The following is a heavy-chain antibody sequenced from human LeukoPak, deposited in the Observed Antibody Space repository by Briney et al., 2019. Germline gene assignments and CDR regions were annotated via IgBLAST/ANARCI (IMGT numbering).Heavy chain of an antibody. CDR1: GFTVSSNY. Sequence: GGSLRLSCAASGFTVSSNYMSWVRQAPGKGLEWVSVIYSGGSTYYADSVKGRFTISRDNSKNTLYLQMNSLRAEDTAVYYCARDERLPGMDVWGQGTTVTVSS. CDR2: IYSGGST. J-gene: IGHJ6*02. D-gene: IGHD1-1*01. V-gene: IGHV3-66*01. CDR3: ARDERLPGMDV.